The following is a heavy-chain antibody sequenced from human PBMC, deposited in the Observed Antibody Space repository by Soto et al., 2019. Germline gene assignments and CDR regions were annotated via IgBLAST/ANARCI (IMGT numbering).Heavy chain of an antibody. D-gene: IGHD2-15*01. J-gene: IGHJ4*02. V-gene: IGHV1-18*01. CDR1: GYTFTSYD. Sequence: QVQRVQSGAEMKKPGASVKVSCKASGYTFTSYDISWVGQAPGQGLEWMGWISAYNGNTYYAQNLHGRVTMTTDTSTSPVYMELRSLRSYDTAVYYCARVWDCSGGSCYSVLDYWGQGTMVTVSS. CDR2: ISAYNGNT. CDR3: ARVWDCSGGSCYSVLDY.